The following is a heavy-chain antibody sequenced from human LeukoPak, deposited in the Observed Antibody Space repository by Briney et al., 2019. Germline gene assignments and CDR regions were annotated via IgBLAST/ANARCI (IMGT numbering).Heavy chain of an antibody. V-gene: IGHV4-34*01. J-gene: IGHJ4*02. CDR1: GGSFSDYY. CDR2: INHSGST. CDR3: VRRSYDSGSYYNGWYFDY. Sequence: PSETLSLTCAVYGGSFSDYYWSWIRQPPGKGLEWIGEINHSGSTNYNPSLKSRLTISVDTSKKQFSLKLRSVTAADTAVYSCVRRSYDSGSYYNGWYFDYWGQGTLVAVSS. D-gene: IGHD3-10*01.